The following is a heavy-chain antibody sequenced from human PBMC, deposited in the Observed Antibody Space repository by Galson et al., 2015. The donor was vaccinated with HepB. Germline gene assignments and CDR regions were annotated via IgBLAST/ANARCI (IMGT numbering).Heavy chain of an antibody. CDR2: IWSNGKNK. Sequence: SLRLSCAASGFTFSNNGMHWVRQAPGKGLEWVAVIWSNGKNKYYADSVKGRFTLSRDNSKDTLSLEMNSLRVEDTAMYYCVRETGPFNGFDIWGQGTVVTVSS. J-gene: IGHJ3*02. CDR3: VRETGPFNGFDI. V-gene: IGHV3-33*01. D-gene: IGHD3-9*01. CDR1: GFTFSNNG.